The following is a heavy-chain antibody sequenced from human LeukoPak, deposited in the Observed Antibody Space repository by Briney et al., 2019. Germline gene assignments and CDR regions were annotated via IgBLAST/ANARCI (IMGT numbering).Heavy chain of an antibody. D-gene: IGHD4-23*01. J-gene: IGHJ4*02. CDR3: VRGGWELDY. CDR1: GFTVRDFW. V-gene: IGHV3-7*01. CDR2: IKEDGTAK. Sequence: GGSLRLSCAASGFTVRDFWMAWFRQAPGKGLEWVAHIKEDGTAKYYVDSVRGRFTISKDDDKNSLSLQLNSLRVEDTAVYYCVRGGWELDYWGQGTLVTVSS.